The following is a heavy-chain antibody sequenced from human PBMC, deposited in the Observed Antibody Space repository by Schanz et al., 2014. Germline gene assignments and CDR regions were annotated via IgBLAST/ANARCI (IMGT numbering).Heavy chain of an antibody. CDR3: VTEKRMESGTWAKAFDI. CDR1: NYIFTKYY. CDR2: INPYDDTI. Sequence: QVQLVQSGAEVKKPGASVKLSCKASNYIFTKYYIHCVRQAPGQGLEWMGLINPYDDTIDYAKKFQGRWTMTRDASTTTVYMELSSLRSDDTAMYYCVTEKRMESGTWAKAFDIWGQGTWVTVSS. J-gene: IGHJ3*02. D-gene: IGHD3-3*01. V-gene: IGHV1-46*01.